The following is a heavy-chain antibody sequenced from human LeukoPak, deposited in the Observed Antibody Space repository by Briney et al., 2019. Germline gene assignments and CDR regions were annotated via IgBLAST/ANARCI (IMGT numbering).Heavy chain of an antibody. D-gene: IGHD3-22*01. CDR2: FDPEDGEA. Sequence: ASVKVSCKVSGYTLTELSTHWVRQAPGKGLEWMGGFDPEDGEAIYAQKFQGRVTMTEDTSTDTAYMELSSLRSEDTAVYYCTTANRLTRDSSGYYPDSWGQGTLVTASS. V-gene: IGHV1-24*01. CDR3: TTANRLTRDSSGYYPDS. CDR1: GYTLTELS. J-gene: IGHJ4*02.